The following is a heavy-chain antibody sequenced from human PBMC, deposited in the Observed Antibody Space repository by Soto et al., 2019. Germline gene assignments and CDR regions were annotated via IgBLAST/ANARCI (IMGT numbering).Heavy chain of an antibody. V-gene: IGHV4-4*02. D-gene: IGHD7-27*01. CDR3: ALGTPTPLGY. J-gene: IGHJ4*02. Sequence: QVQLQESGPGLVKPSGTLSLTCVVSSGSISNSNWWSWVRQPPGKGLEWIGEIYQTGYINYNQSLKSQVSSSVDRSKNHFSLRLNSVPAADTAVYYCALGTPTPLGYWGQGPLVIVPS. CDR2: IYQTGYI. CDR1: SGSISNSNW.